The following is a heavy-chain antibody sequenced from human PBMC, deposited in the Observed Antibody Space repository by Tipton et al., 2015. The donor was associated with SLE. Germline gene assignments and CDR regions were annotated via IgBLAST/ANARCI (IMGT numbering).Heavy chain of an antibody. J-gene: IGHJ5*02. CDR1: GGSVTSSGSY. CDR2: IVFTGIT. CDR3: ARGSMILVVITRTWFDP. Sequence: TLSLTCTVSGGSVTSSGSYWAWIRPPPGKGLVWIGVIVFTGITYYIPSLKSRITISVDTSKNQFSLRLSSVTAADTAVYYCARGSMILVVITRTWFDPWGQGTLVTVSS. D-gene: IGHD3-22*01. V-gene: IGHV4-39*01.